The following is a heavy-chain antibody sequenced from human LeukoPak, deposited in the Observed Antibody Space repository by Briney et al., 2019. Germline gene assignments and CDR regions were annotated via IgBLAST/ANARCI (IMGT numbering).Heavy chain of an antibody. J-gene: IGHJ6*02. D-gene: IGHD3-16*01. CDR3: ARALPLYTDYGMDV. V-gene: IGHV1-69*01. Sequence: GSSVKVSCKASGGTFGSYAISWVRQAPGQGLEWMGGIIPIFGTANYAQKFQGRVTITADESTSTAYMELSSLRSEDTAVYYCARALPLYTDYGMDVWGQGATVTVSS. CDR1: GGTFGSYA. CDR2: IIPIFGTA.